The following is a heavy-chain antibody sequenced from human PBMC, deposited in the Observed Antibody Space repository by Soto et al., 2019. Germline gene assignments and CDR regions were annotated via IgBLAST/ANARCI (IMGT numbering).Heavy chain of an antibody. V-gene: IGHV5-51*01. J-gene: IGHJ3*02. D-gene: IGHD3-22*01. CDR1: GYSFTSYW. Sequence: GESLKISCKGSGYSFTSYWIGWVRQMPGKGLEWMGIIYPGDSDTRYSPSFQGQGTISADKSISTAYLQWSSLKASDTAMYYCARVPYYYDSSGYFAFDIWGQGTMVTVSS. CDR3: ARVPYYYDSSGYFAFDI. CDR2: IYPGDSDT.